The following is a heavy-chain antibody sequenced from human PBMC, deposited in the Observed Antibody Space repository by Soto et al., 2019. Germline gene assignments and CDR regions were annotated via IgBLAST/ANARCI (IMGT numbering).Heavy chain of an antibody. J-gene: IGHJ6*02. D-gene: IGHD5-12*01. V-gene: IGHV4-31*03. Sequence: SETLSLTCTVSGGSISSGGYYWSWIRQYPGKGLECIGYIYRSGSTYYNPSLRSRVTISVDTSKNQFSLKLSSVTAADTAVYYCARGRVMGGIDLNLYVMDVWGQGTTVTVSS. CDR3: ARGRVMGGIDLNLYVMDV. CDR1: GGSISSGGYY. CDR2: IYRSGST.